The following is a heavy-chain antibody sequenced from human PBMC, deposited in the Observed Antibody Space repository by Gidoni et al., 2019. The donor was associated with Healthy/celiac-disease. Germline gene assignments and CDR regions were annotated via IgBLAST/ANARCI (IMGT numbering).Heavy chain of an antibody. Sequence: QVQLMQSGAEVKKPGAAETVSCKASGYTFTSYGISWVRQAPGKGLEWMGWISANNGNTNYAQKLQGRVTMTTDTSTSTAYMELRSLRSDYTAVYYCARDLITMVRGVIDYWGQGTLVTVSS. D-gene: IGHD3-10*01. J-gene: IGHJ4*02. CDR3: ARDLITMVRGVIDY. V-gene: IGHV1-18*01. CDR2: ISANNGNT. CDR1: GYTFTSYG.